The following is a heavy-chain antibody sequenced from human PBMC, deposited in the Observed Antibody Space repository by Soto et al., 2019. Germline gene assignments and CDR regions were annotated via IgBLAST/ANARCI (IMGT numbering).Heavy chain of an antibody. V-gene: IGHV4-31*03. CDR3: ARASAPRSTPYCSGGSCYRRGDNWFDP. J-gene: IGHJ5*02. D-gene: IGHD2-15*01. Sequence: SETLSLTCTVSGGSISSGGYYWSWIRQHPGKGLEWIGSIYYSGSTYYNPSLKSRVTISVDTSKNQFSLKLSSVTAADTAVYYCARASAPRSTPYCSGGSCYRRGDNWFDPWGQGTLVTVSS. CDR1: GGSISSGGYY. CDR2: IYYSGST.